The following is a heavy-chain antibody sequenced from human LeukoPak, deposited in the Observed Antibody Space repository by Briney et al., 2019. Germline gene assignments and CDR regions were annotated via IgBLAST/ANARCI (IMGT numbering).Heavy chain of an antibody. CDR2: ISPGGGPT. D-gene: IGHD5-12*01. CDR1: GFTFSSYE. CDR3: AKDGAWLRFDD. V-gene: IGHV3-23*01. J-gene: IGHJ4*02. Sequence: PGGSLGLSCAASGFTFSSYEMNWVRQAPGKGLEWVSGISPGGGPTYYADSVKGRFTISRDDLKSTLYLQMKTLRAEDTAVYYCAKDGAWLRFDDWGQGILVTVSS.